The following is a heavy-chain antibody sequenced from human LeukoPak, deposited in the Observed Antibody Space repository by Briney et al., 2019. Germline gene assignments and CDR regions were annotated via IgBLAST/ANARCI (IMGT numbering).Heavy chain of an antibody. CDR3: AKYYYEGTGASPLDY. D-gene: IGHD2-8*02. Sequence: GGSLRLSCVASGFSFSSYGMHWVRQAPGEGLQWVSYIRYDGSAKYYADSVKGRFTISRDSSKSTLYLQMNSLRLEDTAIYYCAKYYYEGTGASPLDYWGQGTLVTVSS. V-gene: IGHV3-30*02. J-gene: IGHJ4*02. CDR1: GFSFSSYG. CDR2: IRYDGSAK.